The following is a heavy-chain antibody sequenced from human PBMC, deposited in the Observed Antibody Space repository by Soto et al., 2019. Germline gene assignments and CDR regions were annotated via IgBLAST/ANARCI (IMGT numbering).Heavy chain of an antibody. V-gene: IGHV1-18*01. J-gene: IGHJ6*02. CDR3: ARLHYYGSGSHGGYYYGMDV. CDR1: GYTFTSYG. D-gene: IGHD3-10*01. CDR2: ISAYNGNT. Sequence: QVQLVQSGAEVKKPGASVKVSCKASGYTFTSYGISWVRQAPGQGLEWMGWISAYNGNTNYAQKLQGRVTMTTDTSTRTAYLERRRLRSDDTAVYYCARLHYYGSGSHGGYYYGMDVWGQGTTVTVSS.